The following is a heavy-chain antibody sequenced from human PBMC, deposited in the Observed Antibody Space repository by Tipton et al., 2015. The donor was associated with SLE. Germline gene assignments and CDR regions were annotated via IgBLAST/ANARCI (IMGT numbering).Heavy chain of an antibody. CDR3: ARDAHGGKGSAFDI. V-gene: IGHV3-53*01. CDR2: IYSGGST. J-gene: IGHJ3*02. D-gene: IGHD4-23*01. Sequence: SLRLSCAASGSTVSSNYMSWVRQAPGKGLEWVSVIYSGGSTYYADSVKGRFTISRDNSKNTLYLQMNSLRAEDTAVYYCARDAHGGKGSAFDIWGQGTMVTVSS. CDR1: GSTVSSNY.